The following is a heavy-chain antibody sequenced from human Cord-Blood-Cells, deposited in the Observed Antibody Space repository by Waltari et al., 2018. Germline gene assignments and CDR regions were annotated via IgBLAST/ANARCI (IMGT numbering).Heavy chain of an antibody. Sequence: GKGLEWVGRTRNKANSYTTEYAASVKGRFTISRDDSKNSLYLQMNSLKTEDTAVYYCARSYYDSSGYYYYFDYWGQGTLVTVSS. V-gene: IGHV3-72*01. CDR3: ARSYYDSSGYYYYFDY. D-gene: IGHD3-22*01. J-gene: IGHJ4*02. CDR2: TRNKANSYTT.